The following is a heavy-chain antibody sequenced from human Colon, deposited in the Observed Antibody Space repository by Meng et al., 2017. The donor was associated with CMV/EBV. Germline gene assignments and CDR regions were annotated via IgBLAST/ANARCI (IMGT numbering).Heavy chain of an antibody. V-gene: IGHV3-23*01. Sequence: GGSLRLSCAASGFPFSRYAMTWVRQAPGKGLEWVSTISGTGERTYVADSLKGRLTISRDNSNDTLSLRLSGLRAEDTAIYYCTRDYTNAVVPDALGYWGQGTLVTVSS. J-gene: IGHJ4*02. CDR3: TRDYTNAVVPDALGY. CDR1: GFPFSRYA. D-gene: IGHD2-8*01. CDR2: ISGTGERT.